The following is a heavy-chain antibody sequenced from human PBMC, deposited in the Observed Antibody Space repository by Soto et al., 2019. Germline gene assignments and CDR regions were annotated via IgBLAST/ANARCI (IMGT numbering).Heavy chain of an antibody. CDR3: ARVGDDYGGNSEYYYFDY. D-gene: IGHD4-17*01. CDR1: GGSISSYY. V-gene: IGHV4-59*01. J-gene: IGHJ4*02. Sequence: SETLSLTCTVSGGSISSYYWSWIRQPPGKGLEWIGYIYYSGSTNYNPSLKSRVTISVDTSKNQFSLKRSSVTAADTAVYYCARVGDDYGGNSEYYYFDYWGQGTLVTVSS. CDR2: IYYSGST.